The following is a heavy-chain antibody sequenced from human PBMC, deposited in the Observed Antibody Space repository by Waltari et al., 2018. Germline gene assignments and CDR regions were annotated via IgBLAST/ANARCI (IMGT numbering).Heavy chain of an antibody. CDR1: GFTFSSYG. Sequence: QVQLVESGGGVVQPGRSLRLSCAASGFTFSSYGMHWVRQAPGKGLEWVVVIAYDGSNKYYADSVKGRFTISRDNSKNTLYLQMNSLRAEDTAVYYCAKDDLRYDYVWGSYRSQRVWGQGTLVTVSS. J-gene: IGHJ4*02. CDR3: AKDDLRYDYVWGSYRSQRV. D-gene: IGHD3-16*02. CDR2: IAYDGSNK. V-gene: IGHV3-30*18.